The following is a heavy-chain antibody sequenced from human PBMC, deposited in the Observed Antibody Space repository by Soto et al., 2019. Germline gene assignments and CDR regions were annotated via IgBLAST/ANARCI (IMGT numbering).Heavy chain of an antibody. CDR2: ISAYNGNT. J-gene: IGHJ6*02. CDR1: GYTFPSYG. CDR3: ARDGQGYCSSTSCSYYYYYYGMDV. D-gene: IGHD2-2*01. V-gene: IGHV1-18*01. Sequence: GASVKVSCKASGYTFPSYGISWVRQAPGQGLEWMGWISAYNGNTNYAQKLQGRVTMTTDTSTSTAYMELRSLRSDDTAVYYWARDGQGYCSSTSCSYYYYYYGMDVWGQGTTVTVSS.